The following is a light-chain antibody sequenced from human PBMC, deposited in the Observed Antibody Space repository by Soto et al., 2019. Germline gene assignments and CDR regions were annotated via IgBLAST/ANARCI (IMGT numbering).Light chain of an antibody. Sequence: EIVLPQSPATLSLSPGERATLSCRASQSVSSYLAWYQQKPGQAPRLLIYDASSRATGIPDRFSGGGSGTDFTLTISRLEPEDFAVYYCQQFSSYPLTFGGGTKVDI. CDR1: QSVSSY. CDR3: QQFSSYPLT. CDR2: DAS. J-gene: IGKJ4*01. V-gene: IGKV3-11*01.